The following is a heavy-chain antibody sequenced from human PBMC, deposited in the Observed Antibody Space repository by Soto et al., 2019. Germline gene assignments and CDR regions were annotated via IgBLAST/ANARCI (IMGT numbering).Heavy chain of an antibody. CDR1: GFTFSSYG. CDR3: ARDPIVGATTRSDYYYYGIDV. V-gene: IGHV3-33*01. D-gene: IGHD1-26*01. Sequence: QVQLVESGGGVVQPGRSLRLSCAASGFTFSSYGMHWVRQAPGKGLEWVAVIWYDGSNKYYADSVKGRFTISRDNSKNXLXLXXNSLRAEDTAVYYCARDPIVGATTRSDYYYYGIDVWGQGTTVTVSS. J-gene: IGHJ6*02. CDR2: IWYDGSNK.